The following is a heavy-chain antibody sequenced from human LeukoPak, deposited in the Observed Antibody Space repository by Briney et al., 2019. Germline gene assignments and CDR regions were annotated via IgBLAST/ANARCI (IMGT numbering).Heavy chain of an antibody. CDR1: GFTVSSNY. Sequence: GGSLRLSCAASGFTVSSNYMSWVRQAPGKGLGWVSVIYSGASTYYADSVKGRFTISRDNSKNTLYLQMNSLRAEDTAVYYCARAGTDSRGWQKYYFDYWGQGTLVTVSS. CDR3: ARAGTDSRGWQKYYFDY. D-gene: IGHD6-19*01. CDR2: IYSGAST. V-gene: IGHV3-53*01. J-gene: IGHJ4*02.